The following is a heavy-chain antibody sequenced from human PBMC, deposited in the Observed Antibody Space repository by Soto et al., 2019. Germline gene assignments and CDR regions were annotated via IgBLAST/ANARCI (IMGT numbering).Heavy chain of an antibody. V-gene: IGHV3-13*01. Sequence: GGSLRLSCAASGFTFSSYDMHWVRQATGKGLEWVSAIGTAGDTYYPGSVKGRFTISRENAKNSLYLQMNSLRAEDTAVYYCARLTYYYDSSGYYLSSHFDYWGQGTLVTVSS. CDR2: IGTAGDT. CDR3: ARLTYYYDSSGYYLSSHFDY. D-gene: IGHD3-22*01. CDR1: GFTFSSYD. J-gene: IGHJ4*02.